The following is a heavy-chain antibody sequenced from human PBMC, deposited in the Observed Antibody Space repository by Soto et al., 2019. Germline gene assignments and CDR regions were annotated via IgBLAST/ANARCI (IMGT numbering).Heavy chain of an antibody. Sequence: GGSLRLSCAASGFMFSDYAMTWARQAPGKELEWVSGLLRPGRSTYYADSVKGRFTISGDPSANTVYLQMDSLRAEDTAVYYCAKDAIANDGIWLMDSWGQGIVVTVSS. J-gene: IGHJ5*02. CDR3: AKDAIANDGIWLMDS. V-gene: IGHV3-23*01. CDR2: LLRPGRST. CDR1: GFMFSDYA. D-gene: IGHD3-16*01.